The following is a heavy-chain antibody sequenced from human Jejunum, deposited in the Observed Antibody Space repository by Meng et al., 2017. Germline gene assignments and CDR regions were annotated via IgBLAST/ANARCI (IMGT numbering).Heavy chain of an antibody. Sequence: QGQLVESGGDLVKPGGSLRLSWVASGFRFSDDHMAWIRQAPGKGLEWISYISVGGSIIYYADSVKGRFTISRDDAKNSVYLQMNSLRAEDTAVYYCARDGRHRRFDSWGQGTLVTASS. D-gene: IGHD1-26*01. CDR2: ISVGGSII. J-gene: IGHJ5*01. V-gene: IGHV3-11*01. CDR3: ARDGRHRRFDS. CDR1: GFRFSDDH.